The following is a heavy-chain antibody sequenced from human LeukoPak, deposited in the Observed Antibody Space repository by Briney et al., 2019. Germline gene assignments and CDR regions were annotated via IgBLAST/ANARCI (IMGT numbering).Heavy chain of an antibody. J-gene: IGHJ4*02. CDR3: AKDWGHYYASGQGSYFDY. CDR2: IWYDGVNK. D-gene: IGHD3-10*01. V-gene: IGHV3-33*06. Sequence: GGSLRLSCAASGFTFSNYGIHWVRQAPGKGLEWVAVIWYDGVNKFYSDSVKGRFTISRDNSKNTLYLQMNSLRAEDTAVYYCAKDWGHYYASGQGSYFDYWVQETLVTVSS. CDR1: GFTFSNYG.